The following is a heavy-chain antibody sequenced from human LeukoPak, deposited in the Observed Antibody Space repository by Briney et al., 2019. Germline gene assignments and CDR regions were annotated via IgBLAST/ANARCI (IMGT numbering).Heavy chain of an antibody. Sequence: ASVKVSCKVSGKTLSDLSIHWLRQPPGKGLEWLGGSDPEDGERIYAQMFQGRVTMTEDTSIDTAYMELSSLRSEDTAVYYCARRRGDPFDYWGQGTLVTVSS. CDR3: ARRRGDPFDY. CDR2: SDPEDGER. CDR1: GKTLSDLS. V-gene: IGHV1-24*01. J-gene: IGHJ4*02.